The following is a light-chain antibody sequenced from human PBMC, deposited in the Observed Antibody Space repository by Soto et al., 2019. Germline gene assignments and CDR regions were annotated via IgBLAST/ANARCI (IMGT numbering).Light chain of an antibody. CDR2: GVS. CDR3: GQFVSSPPRT. V-gene: IGKV3-20*01. J-gene: IGKJ1*01. Sequence: EIVLTQTPGTLSFSPGEKATLSCTARQSVCDTFLSWYQQKPGLAPRLLIYGVSNRATGIPDRFSGSGSGTDFILTISRLEPEDFALYYCGQFVSSPPRTFGQGTKVEIK. CDR1: QSVCDTF.